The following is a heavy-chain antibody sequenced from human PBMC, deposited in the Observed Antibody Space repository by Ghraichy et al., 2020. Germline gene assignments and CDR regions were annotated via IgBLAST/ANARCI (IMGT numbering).Heavy chain of an antibody. CDR2: IKQDGSEK. D-gene: IGHD6-6*01. CDR1: GVTFSNYW. CDR3: AREEGIAARR. V-gene: IGHV3-7*01. J-gene: IGHJ4*02. Sequence: SCAASGVTFSNYWMTWVRQAPGKGLEWVANIKQDGSEKYYVDSVRGRFIISRDNAENSLFLQMNSLRVEDTAVYYCAREEGIAARRWGQGTLVTVSS.